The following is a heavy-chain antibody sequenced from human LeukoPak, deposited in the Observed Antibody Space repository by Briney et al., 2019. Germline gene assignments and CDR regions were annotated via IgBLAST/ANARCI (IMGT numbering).Heavy chain of an antibody. CDR1: GVSITSGNYY. CDR3: ARDALYSGYESFDY. CDR2: FYPTGT. D-gene: IGHD5-12*01. J-gene: IGHJ4*02. Sequence: SETLSLTCTVSGVSITSGNYYWNWIRQPAGKGLEWIGHFYPTGTNYNPSLKSRVTISADTSKNQVSLQVTSVTAADTAVYYCARDALYSGYESFDYWGQGTLVTVSS. V-gene: IGHV4-61*09.